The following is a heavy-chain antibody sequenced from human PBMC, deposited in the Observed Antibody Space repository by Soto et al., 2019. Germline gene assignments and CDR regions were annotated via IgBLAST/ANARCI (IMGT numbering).Heavy chain of an antibody. D-gene: IGHD3-10*01. V-gene: IGHV4-30-2*01. CDR1: GDTINTGGFT. J-gene: IGHJ3*02. CDR2: TYHSGNP. CDR3: ARVWGGAFDI. Sequence: SETPSLTCDFSGDTINTGGFTWAWIRQPPGKALEWIGHTYHSGNPYYNPSLKSRVFISVDRSKNQFFLKVRSVTAADTAVYYCARVWGGAFDIWGQGTMVTVSS.